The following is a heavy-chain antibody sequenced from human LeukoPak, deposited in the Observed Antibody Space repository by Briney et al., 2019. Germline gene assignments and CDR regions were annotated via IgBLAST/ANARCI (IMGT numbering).Heavy chain of an antibody. J-gene: IGHJ3*02. D-gene: IGHD2-15*01. V-gene: IGHV3-30*03. Sequence: GGSLRLSCAASGFTFSWYGMHWVRQAPGKGLEWVAVISYDGSNKYYADSVKGRSTISRDISKNTLSLQMNSLRAEDTAVYYCAREADCSGGRCYRGAFDIWGQGTMVTVSS. CDR1: GFTFSWYG. CDR3: AREADCSGGRCYRGAFDI. CDR2: ISYDGSNK.